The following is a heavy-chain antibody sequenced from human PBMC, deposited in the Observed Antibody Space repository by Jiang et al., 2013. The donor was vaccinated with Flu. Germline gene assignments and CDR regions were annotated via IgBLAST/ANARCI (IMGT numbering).Heavy chain of an antibody. D-gene: IGHD2-21*02. J-gene: IGHJ4*02. CDR2: IYYSGTT. CDR1: GASISSGGYF. Sequence: GSGLVKPSQTLSLTCTVSGASISSGGYFWTWIRQHPGKGLEWIGTIYYSGTTYYNPSLKRRATISIDTSDNKFSLKLSSVTAADTAVYYCARNRHLEHCGGDCYSDFDYWGQGTLVAVSS. V-gene: IGHV4-30-2*03. CDR3: ARNRHLEHCGGDCYSDFDY.